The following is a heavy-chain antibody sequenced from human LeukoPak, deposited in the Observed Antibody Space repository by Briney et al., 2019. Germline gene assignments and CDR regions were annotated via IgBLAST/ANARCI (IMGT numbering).Heavy chain of an antibody. CDR1: GFTFSTYA. CDR3: TKDAPDSGGWFFFDS. Sequence: GGSLRLSCAASGFTFSTYAMNWVRQAPGKGLEWVSTISGIDTFYADPVKGRFTISRDNSKNTLYLQMISLRAEDTAVYYCTKDAPDSGGWFFFDSWGQGTLVTVSS. D-gene: IGHD6-19*01. CDR2: ISGIDT. V-gene: IGHV3-23*01. J-gene: IGHJ4*02.